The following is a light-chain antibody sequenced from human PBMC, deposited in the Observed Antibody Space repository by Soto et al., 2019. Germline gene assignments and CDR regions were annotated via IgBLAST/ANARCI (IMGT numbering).Light chain of an antibody. Sequence: RMTQNTYSFSASTGDRFTITCLSIQCISSYLAWYQQKPGKAPKLLIYAASTLQSGVPTRFSGSGSGTDFTLTISCLQAEDFVTYYCQQYYSYPWTFGQRTNVDI. CDR3: QQYYSYPWT. CDR1: QCISSY. CDR2: AAS. J-gene: IGKJ1*01. V-gene: IGKV1-8*01.